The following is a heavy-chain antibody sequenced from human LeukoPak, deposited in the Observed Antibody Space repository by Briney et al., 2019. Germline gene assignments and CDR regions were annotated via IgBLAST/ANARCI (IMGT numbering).Heavy chain of an antibody. CDR2: ISGSGGNT. J-gene: IGHJ4*02. Sequence: GGSLRLSCAASGFTFSTYAMSWVRQAPGKGLEWVSAISGSGGNTYYADSAKGRFTISRDNSKNTLYLQMNSLRAEDTAVYYCAKKSLGISGRYYLDYWGQGTLVTVSS. V-gene: IGHV3-23*01. CDR3: AKKSLGISGRYYLDY. D-gene: IGHD1-26*01. CDR1: GFTFSTYA.